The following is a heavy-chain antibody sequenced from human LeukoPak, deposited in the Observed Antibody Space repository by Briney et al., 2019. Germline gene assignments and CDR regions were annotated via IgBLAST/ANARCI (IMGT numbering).Heavy chain of an antibody. V-gene: IGHV4-38-2*02. CDR3: ARSAKGVTAIRRIWVAFDI. J-gene: IGHJ3*02. Sequence: SETLSLTCTVSGYSISSGYYWGWIRQPPGKGLEWIGRSYHSGSTNYNPSLKSRVTISVDTSKNQFSLKLNTVTAADTAVYYCARSAKGVTAIRRIWVAFDIWGQGTMVTVSS. D-gene: IGHD2-21*02. CDR2: SYHSGST. CDR1: GYSISSGYY.